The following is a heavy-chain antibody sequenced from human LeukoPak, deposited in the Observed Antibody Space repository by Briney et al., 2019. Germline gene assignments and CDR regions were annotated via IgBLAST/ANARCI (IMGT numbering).Heavy chain of an antibody. V-gene: IGHV1-2*02. CDR2: INPNSGST. CDR3: ARDNDFWTGLYYLDY. J-gene: IGHJ4*02. CDR1: GYSFTGYY. Sequence: ASVKVSCNASGYSFTGYYMHWGRQAPGQGLEWMGWINPNSGSTNYAQKFQGRGTMTRDTSISTAYMELSRLRSDDAAVYYCARDNDFWTGLYYLDYWGQGTLVTVSS. D-gene: IGHD3/OR15-3a*01.